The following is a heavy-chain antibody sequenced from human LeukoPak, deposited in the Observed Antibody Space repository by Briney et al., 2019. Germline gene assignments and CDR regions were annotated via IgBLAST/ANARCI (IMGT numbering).Heavy chain of an antibody. J-gene: IGHJ5*02. V-gene: IGHV1-69*05. D-gene: IGHD1-7*01. CDR2: IIPIFGTA. Sequence: ASVKVSCKASGGTFSSYAISWVRQAPGQGLEWMGGIIPIFGTANYAQKFQGRVTITTDESTSTAYMELSSLRSEDTAVYYCGRKITETTDNCSAPGGKGPLAPVPP. CDR3: GRKITETTDNCSAP. CDR1: GGTFSSYA.